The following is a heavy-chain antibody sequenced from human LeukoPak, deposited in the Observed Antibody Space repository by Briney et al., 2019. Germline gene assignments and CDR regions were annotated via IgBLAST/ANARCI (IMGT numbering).Heavy chain of an antibody. Sequence: PSETLSLTCAVYGGSFSAYYWSWIRQPPGKGLEWIGEINHSGSTNYNPSLKSRVTISVDTSKNQFSLKLSSVTAADTAVYYCARASTQSHYYYYYYMDVWGKGTTVTVSS. V-gene: IGHV4-34*01. CDR2: INHSGST. J-gene: IGHJ6*03. CDR1: GGSFSAYY. CDR3: ARASTQSHYYYYYYMDV.